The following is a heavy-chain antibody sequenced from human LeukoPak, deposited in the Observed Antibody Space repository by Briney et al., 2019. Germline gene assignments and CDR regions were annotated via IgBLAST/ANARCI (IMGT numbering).Heavy chain of an antibody. Sequence: SVKVSCKASGGAFRSHSINWVRQAPGQGLEWMGRIIPIFGTSNYAQKFQGRVTITTDESTSTAYMELSSLRSEDTAVYYCARDHTGGSYPFDYWGQGTLVTVSS. D-gene: IGHD1-26*01. CDR1: GGAFRSHS. CDR3: ARDHTGGSYPFDY. CDR2: IIPIFGTS. J-gene: IGHJ4*02. V-gene: IGHV1-69*05.